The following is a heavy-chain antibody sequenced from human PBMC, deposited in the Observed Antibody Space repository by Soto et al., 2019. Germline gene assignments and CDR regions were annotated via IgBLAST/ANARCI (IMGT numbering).Heavy chain of an antibody. CDR3: AMAPLYSSSWSEGPWFDP. J-gene: IGHJ5*02. D-gene: IGHD6-13*01. V-gene: IGHV6-1*01. CDR1: GDSVSSNSAA. Sequence: SQTLSLTCVISGDSVSSNSAAWNWIRQSPSRGLEWLGRTYYRSKWYNDYAVSVKSRITINPDTSKNQFSLQLNSVTPEDTAVYYCAMAPLYSSSWSEGPWFDPWGQGTLVTVSS. CDR2: TYYRSKWYN.